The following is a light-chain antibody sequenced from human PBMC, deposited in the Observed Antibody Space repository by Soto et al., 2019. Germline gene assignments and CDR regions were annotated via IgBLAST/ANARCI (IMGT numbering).Light chain of an antibody. CDR3: SSYAGSTTFYV. J-gene: IGLJ1*01. CDR2: EGS. Sequence: QSVQTQPACVSVSPGQSITISCSGTTSDVGTFGLVSWFQQHPGKAPKLMIYEGSKRPAGVSKRFSGSKSSDTASLTISGLQAEDEADYYCSSYAGSTTFYVFGTGTKVTV. CDR1: TSDVGTFGL. V-gene: IGLV2-23*01.